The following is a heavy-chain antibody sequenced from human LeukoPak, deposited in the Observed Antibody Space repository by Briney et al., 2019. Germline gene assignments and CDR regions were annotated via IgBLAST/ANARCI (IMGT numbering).Heavy chain of an antibody. D-gene: IGHD1-26*01. CDR2: ISRSSSHR. V-gene: IGHV3-21*01. CDR3: ASLMVGPTDPHDY. J-gene: IGHJ4*02. CDR1: GFTFSSYT. Sequence: GGSLRLSCAASGFTFSSYTMNWVRQAPGKGLEWLSSISRSSSHRYYADSVKGRFTISRDNARNSVDLHLKSLRAEDTAVYYCASLMVGPTDPHDYWGQGTQVSVSS.